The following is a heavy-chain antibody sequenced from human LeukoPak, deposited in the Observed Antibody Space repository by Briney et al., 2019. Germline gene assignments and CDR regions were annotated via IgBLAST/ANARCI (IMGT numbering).Heavy chain of an antibody. Sequence: GGSLRLSGAAPGFTVSSNYMSWVRQAPGKGLEWVSVIYSDGNTYYADSVKGRFTISRDNSKNMLYLQMNSLRAEDTAVYYCARVRYSSSWYEGCFDLWGRGTLVTVSS. CDR3: ARVRYSSSWYEGCFDL. CDR2: IYSDGNT. J-gene: IGHJ2*01. V-gene: IGHV3-53*01. CDR1: GFTVSSNY. D-gene: IGHD6-13*01.